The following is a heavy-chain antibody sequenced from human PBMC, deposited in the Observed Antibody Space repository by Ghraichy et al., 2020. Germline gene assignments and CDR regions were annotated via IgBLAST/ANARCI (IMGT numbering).Heavy chain of an antibody. CDR1: GGSISTYH. Sequence: SETRSLTCTVSGGSISTYHWSWIRQPPGKGLEWIGYIDRSGSTNYNPSLKGRVAMSVDTSKNQFSLKLSSVTAADTAVYYCARDSTPHFWTGKYQFYYVMDVWGRGTTVTVSS. J-gene: IGHJ6*02. CDR2: IDRSGST. V-gene: IGHV4-59*01. CDR3: ARDSTPHFWTGKYQFYYVMDV. D-gene: IGHD3/OR15-3a*01.